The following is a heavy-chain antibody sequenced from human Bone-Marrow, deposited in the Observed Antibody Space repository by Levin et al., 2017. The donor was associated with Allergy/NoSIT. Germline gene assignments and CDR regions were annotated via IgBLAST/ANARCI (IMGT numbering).Heavy chain of an antibody. CDR3: EREKDSRSYYKYVFDY. J-gene: IGHJ4*02. CDR2: IYYSGST. D-gene: IGHD3-10*01. Sequence: SQTLSLTCTISGDSISSGAYCWTWIRQHPGKGLEWIGYIYYSGSTSYNPSLKSRVTISVDTSKNHISLNLTSVTAADTAVDYGEREKDSRSYYKYVFDYGGQGTPVTVSS. CDR1: GDSISSGAYC. V-gene: IGHV4-31*03.